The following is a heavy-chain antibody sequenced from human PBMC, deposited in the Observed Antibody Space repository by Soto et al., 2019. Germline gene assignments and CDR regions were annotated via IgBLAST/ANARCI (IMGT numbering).Heavy chain of an antibody. CDR2: FDPEDGET. D-gene: IGHD6-13*01. J-gene: IGHJ6*03. CDR1: GYTLTELS. CDR3: AADLGYSSSWYGGYYYYMDV. Sequence: ASVKVSCKVSGYTLTELSMHWVRQAPGKGLEWMGGFDPEDGETIYAQKFQGRVTMTEDMSTSTAYMELSSLRSEDTAVYYCAADLGYSSSWYGGYYYYMDVWGKGTTVTVSS. V-gene: IGHV1-24*01.